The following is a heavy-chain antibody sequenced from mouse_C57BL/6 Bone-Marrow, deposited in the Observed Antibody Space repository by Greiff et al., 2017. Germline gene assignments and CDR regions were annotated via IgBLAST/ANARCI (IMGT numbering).Heavy chain of an antibody. D-gene: IGHD1-1*01. CDR1: GFTFSDYG. Sequence: EVQRVESGGGLVKPGGSLKLSCAASGFTFSDYGMHWVRQAPEKGLEWVAYISSGSSTIYYADTVKGRFTISRDNAKNTLFLQMTSLRSEDTAMYYCARYYYGSSYGAMDYWGQGTSVTVSS. J-gene: IGHJ4*01. CDR3: ARYYYGSSYGAMDY. V-gene: IGHV5-17*01. CDR2: ISSGSSTI.